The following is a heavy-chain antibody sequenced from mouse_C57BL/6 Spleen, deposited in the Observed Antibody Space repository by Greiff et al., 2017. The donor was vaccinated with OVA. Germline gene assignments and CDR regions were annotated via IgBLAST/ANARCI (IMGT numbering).Heavy chain of an antibody. V-gene: IGHV6-6*01. J-gene: IGHJ2*01. Sequence: EVMLVESGGGLVQPGGSMKLSCAASGFTFSDAWMDWVRQSPEKGLEWVAEIRNKANNHATYYAESVKGRFTISRDDSKSSVYLQMNSLRAEDTGIYYCTRRIITTVAPFDYWGQGTTLTVSS. CDR1: GFTFSDAW. CDR3: TRRIITTVAPFDY. D-gene: IGHD1-1*01. CDR2: IRNKANNHAT.